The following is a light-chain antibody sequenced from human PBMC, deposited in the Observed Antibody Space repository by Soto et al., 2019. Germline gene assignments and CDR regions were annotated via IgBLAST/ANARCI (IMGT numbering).Light chain of an antibody. CDR3: AAWDYSLHSV. CDR2: NTD. J-gene: IGLJ2*01. V-gene: IGLV1-44*01. CDR1: SSNIGRNT. Sequence: QSVLTQPPSASGTTGPRVTISCSGHSSNIGRNTVNWYQHLPGTAPKLLFYNTDQQPSAIPDRFSGSKSGNSASLAISGLQSEDEPDYYCAAWDYSLHSVFGGGTKLTVL.